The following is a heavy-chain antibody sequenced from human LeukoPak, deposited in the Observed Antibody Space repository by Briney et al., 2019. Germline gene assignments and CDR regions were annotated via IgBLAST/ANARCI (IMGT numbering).Heavy chain of an antibody. D-gene: IGHD1-26*01. J-gene: IGHJ4*02. CDR1: GGSISSNTYY. CDR3: AREIQTYSGSYYWSGIYFDY. Sequence: SETLSLTCTVSGGSISSNTYYWGWIRQPPGKELEWIGTIFYSGRTYYNPSLKSRVTISVDTSKNQFSLKLSSVTAADTAVYYCAREIQTYSGSYYWSGIYFDYWGQGTLVTVSS. CDR2: IFYSGRT. V-gene: IGHV4-39*07.